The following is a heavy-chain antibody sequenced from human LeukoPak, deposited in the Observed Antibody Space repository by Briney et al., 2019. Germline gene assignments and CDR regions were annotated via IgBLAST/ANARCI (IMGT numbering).Heavy chain of an antibody. CDR1: GFTFSSYA. CDR2: ISGSGGST. J-gene: IGHJ3*02. CDR3: AKGTTPWIQLWLDDAFDI. V-gene: IGHV3-23*01. D-gene: IGHD5-18*01. Sequence: GGSLRLSCAASGFTFSSYAMSWVRQAPGKGLEWVSAISGSGGSTYYADSVKGRFTISRDNSKNTLYLQMNSLRAEDTAVYYCAKGTTPWIQLWLDDAFDIWGQGTMVTVSS.